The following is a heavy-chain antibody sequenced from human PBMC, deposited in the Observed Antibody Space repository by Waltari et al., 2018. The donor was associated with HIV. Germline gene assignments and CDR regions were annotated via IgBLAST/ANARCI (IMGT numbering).Heavy chain of an antibody. J-gene: IGHJ5*02. D-gene: IGHD6-25*01. Sequence: EVQLVESGGAIVKPGESLRLSCAVYVMSFSHAWMSWVRQAPGKGLEWIARITTKADGESVDYAEVVRDRFTITRDDSTSTLFLQMSSLKTEDTALYYCSTSGWLDHWGQGTRVTVSS. CDR1: VMSFSHAW. V-gene: IGHV3-15*02. CDR3: STSGWLDH. CDR2: ITTKADGESV.